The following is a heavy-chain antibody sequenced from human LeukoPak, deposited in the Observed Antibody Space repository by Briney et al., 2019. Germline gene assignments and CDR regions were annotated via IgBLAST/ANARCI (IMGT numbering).Heavy chain of an antibody. J-gene: IGHJ4*02. CDR3: VKTDRAYYYDW. CDR2: ISSNGEST. D-gene: IGHD3-22*01. CDR1: GFTFSTYA. Sequence: LPGGSLRLSCSASGFTFSTYALHWVRQAPGMGLEFVSAISSNGESTFYADSVKGRFTISRDNSRSTLHLHMTSLRPEDTARYYCVKTDRAYYYDWWGQGTLVTVSS. V-gene: IGHV3-64D*09.